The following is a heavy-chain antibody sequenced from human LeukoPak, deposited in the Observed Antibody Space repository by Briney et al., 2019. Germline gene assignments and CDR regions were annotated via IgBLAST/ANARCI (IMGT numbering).Heavy chain of an antibody. CDR1: GGSISSSSSY. CDR3: ARDPARWLQRDYYYYYMDV. V-gene: IGHV4-39*07. D-gene: IGHD5-24*01. Sequence: SETLSFTCTVSGGSISSSSSYWGWIRQPPGRGLEWIESIYYSGRTYYNQSLKSRVSISVDTSKNQFSLKLSSVTAADTAVYYCARDPARWLQRDYYYYYMDVWGKGTTGTVSS. J-gene: IGHJ6*03. CDR2: IYYSGRT.